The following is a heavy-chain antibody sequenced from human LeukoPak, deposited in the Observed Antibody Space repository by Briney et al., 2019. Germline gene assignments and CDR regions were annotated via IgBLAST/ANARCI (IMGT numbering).Heavy chain of an antibody. Sequence: ASVKVSCKASGYTFTSYGISWVRQAPGQGLEWMGWISAYNGNTNYAQKLQGRVTMTTDTSTSTAYMELRSLRSEDTAVYYCARSGTFGGVIVIQAGTFDYWGQGTLVTVSS. CDR3: ARSGTFGGVIVIQAGTFDY. CDR1: GYTFTSYG. J-gene: IGHJ4*02. CDR2: ISAYNGNT. D-gene: IGHD3-16*02. V-gene: IGHV1-18*01.